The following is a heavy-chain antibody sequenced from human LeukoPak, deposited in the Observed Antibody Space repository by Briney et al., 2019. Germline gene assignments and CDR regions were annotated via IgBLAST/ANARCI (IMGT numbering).Heavy chain of an antibody. D-gene: IGHD6-19*01. J-gene: IGHJ5*02. V-gene: IGHV3-9*01. Sequence: GGSLRLSCAASGFTFDDYAMHWVRHAPGKGLEWVSGISWNSGSIGYADSVKGRFTISRDNAKNSLYLQMNSLRAEDTALYYCAKDMWQWLEGWFDPWGQRTLVTVSS. CDR1: GFTFDDYA. CDR3: AKDMWQWLEGWFDP. CDR2: ISWNSGSI.